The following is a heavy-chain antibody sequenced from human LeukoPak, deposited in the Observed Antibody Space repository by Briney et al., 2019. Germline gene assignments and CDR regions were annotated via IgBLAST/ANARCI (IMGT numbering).Heavy chain of an antibody. CDR3: ANDLTNIAAAGYYFDY. CDR1: GFTFSSYG. CDR2: ISYDGSNK. D-gene: IGHD6-13*01. Sequence: GGSLRLSCAASGFTFSSYGMHWVRQAPGKGLEWVAVISYDGSNKYYADSVKGRFTISRDNSKNTLYLQMNSLRAEDTAVYYCANDLTNIAAAGYYFDYWGQGTLVTVSS. V-gene: IGHV3-30*18. J-gene: IGHJ4*02.